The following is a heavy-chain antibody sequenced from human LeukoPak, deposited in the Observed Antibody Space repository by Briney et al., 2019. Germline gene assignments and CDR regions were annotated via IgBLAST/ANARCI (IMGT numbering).Heavy chain of an antibody. CDR3: ARADGGYKWFDP. V-gene: IGHV3-48*01. CDR1: GFTFSSYS. Sequence: GGSLRLSCAASGFTFSSYSMNWVRQAPGEGLEWVSYISSSSSTIYYADSVEGRFTISRDNAKNSLYLQMNSLRAEDTAVYYCARADGGYKWFDPWGQGTLVTVSS. D-gene: IGHD2-15*01. J-gene: IGHJ5*02. CDR2: ISSSSSTI.